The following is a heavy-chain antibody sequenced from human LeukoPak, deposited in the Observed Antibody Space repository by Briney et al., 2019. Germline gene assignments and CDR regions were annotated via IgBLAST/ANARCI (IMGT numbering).Heavy chain of an antibody. V-gene: IGHV1-2*02. CDR1: GYTFTGYY. J-gene: IGHJ5*02. CDR2: INPNSGGT. Sequence: ASVKVSCKASGYTFTGYYMHWVRQAPGQGLEWMGWINPNSGGTNYAQKFQGRVTMTRDTSTSTVYMELSSLRSEDTAVYYCARDASYGSGSQFDPWGQGTLVTVSS. D-gene: IGHD3-10*01. CDR3: ARDASYGSGSQFDP.